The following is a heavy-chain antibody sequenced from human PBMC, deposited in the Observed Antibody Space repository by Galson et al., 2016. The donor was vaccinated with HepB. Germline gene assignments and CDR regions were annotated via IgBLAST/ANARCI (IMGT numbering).Heavy chain of an antibody. CDR2: INLDGSRR. J-gene: IGHJ3*01. CDR3: ARGKGADYKDAFEL. D-gene: IGHD4-11*01. CDR1: GFTFSSYW. Sequence: SLRLSCAASGFTFSSYWMTWVRQAPGKGLEWVANINLDGSRRYYVDSVKGRFTVSRDNSKKTLYLQMDSLRNDDTAVYYCARGKGADYKDAFELWGQGTRVTVSS. V-gene: IGHV3-7*02.